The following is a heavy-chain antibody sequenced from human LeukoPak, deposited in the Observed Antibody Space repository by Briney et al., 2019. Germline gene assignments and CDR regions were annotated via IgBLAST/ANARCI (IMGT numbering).Heavy chain of an antibody. J-gene: IGHJ4*02. D-gene: IGHD6-19*01. CDR2: ITASGSST. CDR3: AKDLLKRVVAGPDY. V-gene: IGHV3-23*01. Sequence: GGSLRLSCAASGFSFSSYAMSWVRQAPGKGLEWVSGITASGSSTYYADSVKGRFTISRDNSKNTRYLQMNSLRAEDTAVFYCAKDLLKRVVAGPDYWGQGTLVTVSS. CDR1: GFSFSSYA.